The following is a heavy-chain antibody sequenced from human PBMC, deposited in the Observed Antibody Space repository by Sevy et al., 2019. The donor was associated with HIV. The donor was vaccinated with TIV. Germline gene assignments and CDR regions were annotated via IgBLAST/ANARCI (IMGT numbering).Heavy chain of an antibody. D-gene: IGHD3-3*02. V-gene: IGHV1-2*02. CDR2: INPNSDGT. CDR1: ASTFTAYY. J-gene: IGHJ6*02. Sequence: ASVQVSCKTSASTFTAYYMHWLRQAPGQGLEWMGWINPNSDGTKYAQRFQGRVSMTADKSISTAYMELGRLTSDDTAVYYCARDRVIFGGGGGLDVWGQGTTVTVSS. CDR3: ARDRVIFGGGGGLDV.